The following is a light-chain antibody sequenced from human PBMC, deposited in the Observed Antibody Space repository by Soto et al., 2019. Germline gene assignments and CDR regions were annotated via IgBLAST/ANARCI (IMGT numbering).Light chain of an antibody. CDR3: QQYDSYSWT. J-gene: IGKJ1*01. Sequence: DIQMTQSPSTLSASVGERVTITCRASQSVSNWLAWYQHKPGKAPKLLIYDVSSLESGVPSRFSGSGSGTEFILTTSSLQPDDFATYYCQQYDSYSWTFGQGTKVEVK. CDR2: DVS. CDR1: QSVSNW. V-gene: IGKV1-5*01.